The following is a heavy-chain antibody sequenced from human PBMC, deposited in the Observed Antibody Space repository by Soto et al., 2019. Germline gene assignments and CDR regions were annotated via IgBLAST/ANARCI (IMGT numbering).Heavy chain of an antibody. CDR1: GITFRSYA. Sequence: WCLRLFCGASGITFRSYAMHWVRQDPGKGLEWVAVISYDGSNKYYADSVKGRFTISRDNSKNTLYLQMNSLRAEDTAVYYCGRVDYYGSGSSFDYWGQGTLVTVSS. D-gene: IGHD3-10*01. CDR3: GRVDYYGSGSSFDY. V-gene: IGHV3-30-3*01. J-gene: IGHJ4*02. CDR2: ISYDGSNK.